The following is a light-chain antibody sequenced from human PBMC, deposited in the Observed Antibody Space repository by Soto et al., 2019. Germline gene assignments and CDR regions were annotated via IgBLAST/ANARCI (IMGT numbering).Light chain of an antibody. CDR3: ASWDDSLRGYV. Sequence: QSVLIQPPSVSGSPGQSVTISCTGTSSDVGSYDYVSWYQQHPGTVPKPMIYNVNTRPSGVPDRFSGSKSGTSASLVIGGLRSEDEADYYCASWDDSLRGYVFGTGTKVTVL. CDR1: SSDVGSYDY. V-gene: IGLV2-11*01. J-gene: IGLJ1*01. CDR2: NVN.